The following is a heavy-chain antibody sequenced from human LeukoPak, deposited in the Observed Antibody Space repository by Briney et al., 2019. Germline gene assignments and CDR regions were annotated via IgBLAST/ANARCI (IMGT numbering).Heavy chain of an antibody. CDR3: ARWGEAAGGIYY. CDR2: IYYSGST. Sequence: TSETLSLICTVSGGSIKSYYWSWIRQSPGKGLEWLGYIYYSGSTNYNPSLKSRITIRVDTSKNQFSLKLSSVTAADTAVYYCARWGEAAGGIYYWGQGTLVTVSS. CDR1: GGSIKSYY. V-gene: IGHV4-59*01. J-gene: IGHJ4*02. D-gene: IGHD6-13*01.